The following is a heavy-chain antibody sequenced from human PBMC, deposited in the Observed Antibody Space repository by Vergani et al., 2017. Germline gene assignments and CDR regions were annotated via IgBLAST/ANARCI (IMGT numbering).Heavy chain of an antibody. J-gene: IGHJ4*02. V-gene: IGHV3-9*01. CDR2: ISWNSGSI. D-gene: IGHD3-22*01. CDR3: AKDATYYYDSSGXFDY. Sequence: EVQLVESGGGLVQPGGSLRLSCAASGFTFDDYAMHWVRQAPGKGLEWVSGISWNSGSIGYADSVKGRFTISRDNAKNSLYLQMNSLRAEDTALYYCAKDATYYYDSSGXFDYWGQGTLVTVSS. CDR1: GFTFDDYA.